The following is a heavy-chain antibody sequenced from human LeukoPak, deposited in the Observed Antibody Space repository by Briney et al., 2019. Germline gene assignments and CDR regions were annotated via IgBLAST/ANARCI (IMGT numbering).Heavy chain of an antibody. V-gene: IGHV3-23*01. CDR1: GFTFSSYA. CDR2: ISGSGDST. Sequence: GGSLRLSCAASGFTFSSYAMSWLRQAPGKGLEWVSGISGSGDSTYYADSVKGRFTISRDESRNTLYLQMNSLGAADTAVYYCAKDLTPGNAWGSYRFDYWGQGTLVTVSS. J-gene: IGHJ4*02. D-gene: IGHD3-16*02. CDR3: AKDLTPGNAWGSYRFDY.